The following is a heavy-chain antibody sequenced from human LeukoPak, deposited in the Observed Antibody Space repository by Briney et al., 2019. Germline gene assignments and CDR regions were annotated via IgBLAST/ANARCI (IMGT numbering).Heavy chain of an antibody. CDR2: ISSSGSTI. CDR3: ARVHSSGSVY. Sequence: GGSLRLSCAASGFAFSSYEMNWVRQAPGKGLEWVSYISSSGSTIYYADSVKGRFTISRDNAKNSLYLQMNSLRAEDTAVYYCARVHSSGSVYWGQGTLVTVSS. CDR1: GFAFSSYE. V-gene: IGHV3-48*03. D-gene: IGHD6-19*01. J-gene: IGHJ4*02.